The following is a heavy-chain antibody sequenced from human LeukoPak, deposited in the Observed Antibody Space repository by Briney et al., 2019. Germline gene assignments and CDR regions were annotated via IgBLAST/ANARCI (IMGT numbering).Heavy chain of an antibody. V-gene: IGHV3-11*06. Sequence: GSLRLSCAASGFTFSDSYMSWIRQVPGKGLEWVSSISSSSVYIYYADSVKGRFTISRDNAKNSLYLQMNSLRAEDTAVYYCARVGVRGVGDYWYFDLWGRGTLVTVSS. J-gene: IGHJ2*01. D-gene: IGHD3-10*01. CDR2: ISSSSVYI. CDR1: GFTFSDSY. CDR3: ARVGVRGVGDYWYFDL.